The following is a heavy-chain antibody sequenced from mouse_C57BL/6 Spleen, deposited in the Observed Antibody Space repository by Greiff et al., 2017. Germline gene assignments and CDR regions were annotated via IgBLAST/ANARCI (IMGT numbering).Heavy chain of an antibody. CDR3: ARSVVVTTNWYFDV. CDR1: GYTFTSYW. D-gene: IGHD2-2*01. J-gene: IGHJ1*03. V-gene: IGHV1-61*01. CDR2: IYPSDSET. Sequence: QVQLQQPGAELVRPGSSVKLSCKASGYTFTSYWMDWVKQRPGQGLEWIGNIYPSDSETHYNQKFKDKATLTVDKSSSTAYIQLSSLTSEDSAVYYCARSVVVTTNWYFDVWGTGTTGTVSS.